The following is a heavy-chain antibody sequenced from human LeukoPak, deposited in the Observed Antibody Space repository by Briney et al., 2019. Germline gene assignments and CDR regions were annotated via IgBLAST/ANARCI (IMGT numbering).Heavy chain of an antibody. CDR3: AKPYYYDNSGKFDY. V-gene: IGHV3-23*01. CDR1: GFTFSSYA. CDR2: ISGSGGST. D-gene: IGHD3-22*01. Sequence: GGSLRLSCAASGFTFSSYAMSWVRPAPGKGLEWVSAISGSGGSTYYADSVKGRFTISRDNSKNTLYLQMNSLRAEDTAVYYCAKPYYYDNSGKFDYWGQGTLVTVSS. J-gene: IGHJ4*02.